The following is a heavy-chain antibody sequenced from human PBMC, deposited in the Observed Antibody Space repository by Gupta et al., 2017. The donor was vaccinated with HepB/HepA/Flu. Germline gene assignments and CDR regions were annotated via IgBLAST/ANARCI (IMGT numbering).Heavy chain of an antibody. V-gene: IGHV4-39*01. CDR3: ARRDFWSGEIFDY. J-gene: IGHJ4*02. CDR1: GGSISSSSYY. Sequence: QLQLQESGPGLVKPSETLSLTCTVSGGSISSSSYYWGWIRQPPGKGLEWIGSIYYSGSTYYNPSLKSRVTISVDTSKNQFSLKLSSVTAADTAVYYCARRDFWSGEIFDYWGQGTLVTVSS. CDR2: IYYSGST. D-gene: IGHD3-3*01.